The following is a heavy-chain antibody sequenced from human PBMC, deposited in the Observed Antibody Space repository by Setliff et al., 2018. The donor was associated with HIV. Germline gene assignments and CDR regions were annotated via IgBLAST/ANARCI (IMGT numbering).Heavy chain of an antibody. CDR2: INPNNGGT. CDR3: ARVRYCSGGSCYGGEYWFDP. J-gene: IGHJ5*02. V-gene: IGHV1-2*02. CDR1: GYTFTGYY. D-gene: IGHD2-15*01. Sequence: GASVKVSCKASGYTFTGYYMHWVRQAPGQGLEWMGWINPNNGGTNYAQKFQGRVTMTRDTSTSTVYMELSSLRSEDTAVYYCARVRYCSGGSCYGGEYWFDPWGQGTLVTVSS.